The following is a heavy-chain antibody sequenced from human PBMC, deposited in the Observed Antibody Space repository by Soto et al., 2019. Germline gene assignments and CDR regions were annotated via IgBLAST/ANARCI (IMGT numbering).Heavy chain of an antibody. Sequence: SETLSLTCAVYGGSFSGYDWSWIRQPPGKGLEWIGEINHSGSTNYNPSLKSRVTISVDTSKNQFSLKLSSVTAADTAVYYCAREGGVSGYYRAYYGMDVWGQGTTVTVS. CDR2: INHSGST. CDR3: AREGGVSGYYRAYYGMDV. J-gene: IGHJ6*02. D-gene: IGHD3-22*01. CDR1: GGSFSGYD. V-gene: IGHV4-34*01.